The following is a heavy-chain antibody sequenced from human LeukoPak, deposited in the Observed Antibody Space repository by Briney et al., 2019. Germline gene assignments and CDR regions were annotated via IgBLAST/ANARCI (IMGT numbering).Heavy chain of an antibody. D-gene: IGHD3-22*01. CDR2: INPNSGGT. CDR1: EYTFTGYY. J-gene: IGHJ4*02. V-gene: IGHV1-2*02. CDR3: ARVSYYYDSSGYYGY. Sequence: ASVKVSCKASEYTFTGYYMHWVRQAPGQGLEWMGWINPNSGGTNYAQKFQGRVTMARDTSISTAYMELSRLRSDDTAVYYCARVSYYYDSSGYYGYWGQGTLVTVSS.